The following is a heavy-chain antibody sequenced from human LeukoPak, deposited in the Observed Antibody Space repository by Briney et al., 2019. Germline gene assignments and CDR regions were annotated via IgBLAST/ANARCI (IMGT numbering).Heavy chain of an antibody. CDR1: GGTFISYA. CDR3: AREAVPAAINYYYMDV. Sequence: GASVKVSCKASGGTFISYAISWVGQAPGQGGEWMGGSIPIFGTAKYAQKFQGRVTITADESKSTEYMEMRRQRSEDTAVYYCAREAVPAAINYYYMDVWGKGTTVTVSS. V-gene: IGHV1-69*13. J-gene: IGHJ6*03. CDR2: SIPIFGTA. D-gene: IGHD2-2*02.